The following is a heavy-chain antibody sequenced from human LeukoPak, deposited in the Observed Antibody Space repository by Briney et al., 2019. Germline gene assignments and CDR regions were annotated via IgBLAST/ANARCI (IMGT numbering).Heavy chain of an antibody. J-gene: IGHJ4*02. CDR1: GFTFSSYA. Sequence: GRSLRLSCAASGFTFSSYAMHWVRQAPGKGLEWVAVISYDGSNKYYADSVKGLFTISRDNSKNTLYLQMNSLRAEDTAVYYCARDYEPYYYGSGSPDYWGQGTLVTVSS. CDR2: ISYDGSNK. V-gene: IGHV3-30-3*01. CDR3: ARDYEPYYYGSGSPDY. D-gene: IGHD3-10*01.